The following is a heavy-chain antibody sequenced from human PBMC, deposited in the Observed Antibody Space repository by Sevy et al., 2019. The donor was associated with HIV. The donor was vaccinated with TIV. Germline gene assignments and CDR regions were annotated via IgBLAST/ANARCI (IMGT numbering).Heavy chain of an antibody. Sequence: GGSLRLSCAASGFTFSSYAMHWVRQAPGKGLEWVAVISYDGSNKYYAYSVKGRFTISRDNSKNTLYLQMNSLRAEDTAVYYCARDFLGYGYSGYGQGPYAFDIWGQGTMVTVSS. CDR1: GFTFSSYA. CDR2: ISYDGSNK. V-gene: IGHV3-30-3*01. CDR3: ARDFLGYGYSGYGQGPYAFDI. D-gene: IGHD5-12*01. J-gene: IGHJ3*02.